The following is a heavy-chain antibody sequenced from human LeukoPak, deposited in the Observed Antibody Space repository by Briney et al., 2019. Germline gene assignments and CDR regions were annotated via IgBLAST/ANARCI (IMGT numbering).Heavy chain of an antibody. D-gene: IGHD3-10*01. CDR1: GFTFSSYA. J-gene: IGHJ5*02. CDR3: AETLGGSGSLP. V-gene: IGHV3-23*01. CDR2: ISGSGGST. Sequence: GGSLRLSCAASGFTFSSYAMSWVRQAPGKGLEWVSAISGSGGSTYYADSVKGRFTISRDNSKNTLYLQMNSLRAEDTAVYYCAETLGGSGSLPWGQGTLVTVSS.